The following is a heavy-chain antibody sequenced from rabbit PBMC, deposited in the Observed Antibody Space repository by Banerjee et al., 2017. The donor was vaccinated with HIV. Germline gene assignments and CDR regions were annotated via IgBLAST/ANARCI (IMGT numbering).Heavy chain of an antibody. V-gene: IGHV1S40*01. CDR2: ISTGSGSA. J-gene: IGHJ4*01. CDR1: GFSFSSSYY. Sequence: QSLEESGGDLVKPGASLTLACTASGFSFSSSYYMCWVRQAPGKGLEWIGCISTGSGSAYYASWVISRFTISKTSSTTVTLQMTSLTAADTATYFCARDAGYAGSNLWGQGTLVTVS. CDR3: ARDAGYAGSNL. D-gene: IGHD4-2*01.